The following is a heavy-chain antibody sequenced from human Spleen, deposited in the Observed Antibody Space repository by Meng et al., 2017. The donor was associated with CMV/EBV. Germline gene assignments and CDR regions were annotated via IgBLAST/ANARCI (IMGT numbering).Heavy chain of an antibody. Sequence: GESLKISCAASGFTFSTYWMHWVRQAPGKGLVWVSRINSDGTSTSYADSVKGRFTISRDNAKNTLYLQMNSLRAEDTAVYYCARKIYTTSLDPWGQGTLVTVSS. CDR2: INSDGTST. V-gene: IGHV3-74*01. D-gene: IGHD2-2*01. CDR1: GFTFSTYW. CDR3: ARKIYTTSLDP. J-gene: IGHJ5*02.